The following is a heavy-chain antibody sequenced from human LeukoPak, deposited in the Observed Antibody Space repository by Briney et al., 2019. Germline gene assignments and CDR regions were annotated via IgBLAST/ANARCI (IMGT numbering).Heavy chain of an antibody. Sequence: GESLRLSCVASGFTFSRYWMTWFRQAPGKGLEWVANMKQDGSQKNYVDSVKGRFTISRDNAKNSLYLQMNSLRAEDTAVYYCARERDEGYFDYWGQGTLVTVSS. D-gene: IGHD2-21*01. CDR2: MKQDGSQK. CDR3: ARERDEGYFDY. V-gene: IGHV3-7*01. CDR1: GFTFSRYW. J-gene: IGHJ4*02.